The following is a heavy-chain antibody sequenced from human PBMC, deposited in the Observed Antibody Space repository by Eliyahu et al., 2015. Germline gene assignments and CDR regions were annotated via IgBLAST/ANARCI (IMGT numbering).Heavy chain of an antibody. CDR1: GFPFRSYV. CDR2: IXGSGETT. Sequence: EVQLLESGGGLIQPGGSVRPSCATSGFPFRSYVMVWVRQAPGKGPEGVSSIXGSGETTYYGXSFKGRFSIYRDDSKTTVHLQMTSLRADDTAIYYCAKEYCSGADCYSGGFEAWGQGALVNVSS. CDR3: AKEYCSGADCYSGGFEA. V-gene: IGHV3-23*01. J-gene: IGHJ5*02. D-gene: IGHD2-15*01.